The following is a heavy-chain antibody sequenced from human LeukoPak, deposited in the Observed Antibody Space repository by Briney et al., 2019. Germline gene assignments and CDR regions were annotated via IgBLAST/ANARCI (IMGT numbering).Heavy chain of an antibody. D-gene: IGHD6-13*01. J-gene: IGHJ6*03. V-gene: IGHV4-39*01. CDR2: IYYSGST. Sequence: PGGSLRLSCAASGFTFSSHSMNWIRQPPGKGLEWIGSIYYSGSTYYNPSLKSRVTISVDTSKNQFSLKLSSVTAADTAVYYCASPGYSSSWYDNYMDVWGEGTTVTVSS. CDR3: ASPGYSSSWYDNYMDV. CDR1: GFTFSSHS.